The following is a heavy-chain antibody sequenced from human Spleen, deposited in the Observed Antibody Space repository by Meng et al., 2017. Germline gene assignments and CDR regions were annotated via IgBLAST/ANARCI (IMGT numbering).Heavy chain of an antibody. Sequence: QVGLVKSGAAVEKPGSSVKVSCKASGGTFSSYANSWVRQAPGQGLEWMGRINPKSGDTHYAQRFQGRVTMTGDTSISTAYMELSRLRSDDTSMYYCAREGGGTAVVGVKRGGECDYWGQGTLVTVSS. J-gene: IGHJ4*02. CDR1: GGTFSSYA. V-gene: IGHV1-2*06. CDR2: INPKSGDT. CDR3: AREGGGTAVVGVKRGGECDY. D-gene: IGHD6-19*01.